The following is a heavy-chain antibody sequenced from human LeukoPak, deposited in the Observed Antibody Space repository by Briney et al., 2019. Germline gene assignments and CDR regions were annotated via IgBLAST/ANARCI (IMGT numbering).Heavy chain of an antibody. CDR1: GFTFDDYT. J-gene: IGHJ6*02. D-gene: IGHD3-16*01. V-gene: IGHV3-43*01. Sequence: GGSLRLSCAASGFTFDDYTMHWVRQAPGKGLEWVSLISCGGGSTYYADSVKGRFTISRDNSKNSLYLQMNSLRTEDTALYYCAKDGGDYYGMDVWGQGTTVTVSS. CDR3: AKDGGDYYGMDV. CDR2: ISCGGGST.